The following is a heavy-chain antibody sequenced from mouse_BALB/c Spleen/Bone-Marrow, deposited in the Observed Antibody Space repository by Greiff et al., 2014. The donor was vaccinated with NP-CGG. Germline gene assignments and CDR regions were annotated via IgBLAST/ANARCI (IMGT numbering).Heavy chain of an antibody. CDR1: GYPFTGYT. CDR2: INPYNGGT. V-gene: IGHV1-18*01. J-gene: IGHJ3*01. D-gene: IGHD2-14*01. Sequence: EVQRVESGPELVKPGASMKISCKASGYPFTGYTMNWVKQSHGKNLEWIGLINPYNGGTSYNQKFKGKATLTVDKSSSTAYMELLSLTSEDSAVYYCARGGYDPAWFAYWGQGTLVTVSA. CDR3: ARGGYDPAWFAY.